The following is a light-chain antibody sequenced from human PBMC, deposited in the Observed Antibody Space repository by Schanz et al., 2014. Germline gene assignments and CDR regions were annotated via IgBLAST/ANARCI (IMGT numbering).Light chain of an antibody. CDR3: QQYNTYSPWT. CDR2: RAS. J-gene: IGKJ1*01. CDR1: QNIDTW. V-gene: IGKV1-5*03. Sequence: DIQMTQSPSTLSASVGDRVIITCRASQNIDTWLAWYQQKPGKAPKLLIYRASHLASGVPSRFSGSGSGTEFTLTINSLQPEDFATYYCQQYNTYSPWTFGQGTKVEIK.